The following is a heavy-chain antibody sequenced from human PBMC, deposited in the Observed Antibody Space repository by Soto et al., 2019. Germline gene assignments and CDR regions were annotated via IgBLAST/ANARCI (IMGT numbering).Heavy chain of an antibody. CDR2: INPNSGNI. CDR1: GNTFTSYD. V-gene: IGHV1-8*01. J-gene: IGHJ4*02. Sequence: SVKVSCKASGNTFTSYDINWVRQATGHGLEWMGWINPNSGNIGYAQKFQGRVTMTRDTAIRTAYMEVSRLRSDDTAVYYCARGRASGSYYLLDYWGQGTLVTVSS. CDR3: ARGRASGSYYLLDY. D-gene: IGHD3-10*01.